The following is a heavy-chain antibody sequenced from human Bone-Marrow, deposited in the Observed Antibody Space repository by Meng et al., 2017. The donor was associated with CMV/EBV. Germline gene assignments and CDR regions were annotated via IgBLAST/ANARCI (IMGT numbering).Heavy chain of an antibody. V-gene: IGHV4-59*01. Sequence: SETLSLTCSVSGDSISSYYWNWIRQPPGKGLEWIGNIYYSWSTNYNPPLKSRVSISVDMSKNQFFLKLNSVTAADTAVYYCAREGGGRWYVSGAFYIWGLGTMVTVSS. D-gene: IGHD6-13*01. CDR3: AREGGGRWYVSGAFYI. CDR1: GDSISSYY. J-gene: IGHJ3*02. CDR2: IYYSWST.